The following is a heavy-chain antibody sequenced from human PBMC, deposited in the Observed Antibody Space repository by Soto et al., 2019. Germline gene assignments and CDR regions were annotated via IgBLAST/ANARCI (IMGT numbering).Heavy chain of an antibody. J-gene: IGHJ3*02. D-gene: IGHD3-10*01. V-gene: IGHV3-33*01. CDR1: GFTFSSYG. CDR2: IWYDGSNK. Sequence: GGSLRLSCAASGFTFSSYGMHWVRQAPGKGLEWVAVIWYDGSNKYYADSVKGRFTISRGNSKNTLYLQMNSLRAEDTAVYYCARDEVGSRAFDIWGQGTMVTVSS. CDR3: ARDEVGSRAFDI.